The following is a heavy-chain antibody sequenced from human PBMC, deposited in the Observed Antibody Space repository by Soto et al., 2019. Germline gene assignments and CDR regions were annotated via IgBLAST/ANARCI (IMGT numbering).Heavy chain of an antibody. CDR3: ACIFSGGYGYGFYYYGMDV. CDR2: SYYSGST. CDR1: GGSISSSSYY. J-gene: IGHJ6*02. D-gene: IGHD5-18*01. V-gene: IGHV4-39*01. Sequence: PSETLSLTCTVSGGSISSSSYYWGWIRQPPGKGLEWIGSSYYSGSTYYKPSLKSRVTISVDTSKNQFSLKLSSVTAADTAVYYCACIFSGGYGYGFYYYGMDVWGQGTTVTVSS.